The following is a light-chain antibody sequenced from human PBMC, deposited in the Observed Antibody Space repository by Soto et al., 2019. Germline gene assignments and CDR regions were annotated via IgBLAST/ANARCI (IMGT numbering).Light chain of an antibody. J-gene: IGLJ2*01. V-gene: IGLV2-23*03. CDR2: EGS. CDR1: SSDVGSYNL. Sequence: QSALTQPASVSGSPGQSITISCTGTSSDVGSYNLVSWYQQHPGKAPKLMIYEGSKRPSGVSNRFSGSKSGNTASLTISGLHAEDDADYYCCSYAGSSTFVVFGGGTKLTVL. CDR3: CSYAGSSTFVV.